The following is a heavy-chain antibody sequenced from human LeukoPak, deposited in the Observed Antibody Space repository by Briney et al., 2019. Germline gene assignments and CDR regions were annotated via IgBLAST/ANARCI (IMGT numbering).Heavy chain of an antibody. CDR3: ARLPVAGTKRYYFDY. J-gene: IGHJ4*02. D-gene: IGHD6-19*01. CDR2: ICPGDSDT. CDR1: GHSFTSYC. V-gene: IGHV5-51*01. Sequence: GESLKISCKTSGHSFTSYCIGWVRQMSGRGLEWMGIICPGDSDTRYSPSFQGQVTISADKSLRTAYLQWSSLNASDTAMYYCARLPVAGTKRYYFDYWGQGTLVTVSS.